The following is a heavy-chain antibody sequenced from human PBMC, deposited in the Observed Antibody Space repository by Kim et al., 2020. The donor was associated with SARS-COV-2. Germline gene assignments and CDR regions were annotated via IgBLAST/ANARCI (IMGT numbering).Heavy chain of an antibody. Sequence: SETLSLTCTVSGGSISTYYWTWIRQPPGKGLEWIGYIFYSGSTSYNPSLKSRVTISVDTSKNQFSLRLSSVTAADTAVYYCARQGQQLGYYYNGMDVWGQGTTVTVSS. CDR1: GGSISTYY. D-gene: IGHD6-13*01. CDR3: ARQGQQLGYYYNGMDV. J-gene: IGHJ6*02. CDR2: IFYSGST. V-gene: IGHV4-59*08.